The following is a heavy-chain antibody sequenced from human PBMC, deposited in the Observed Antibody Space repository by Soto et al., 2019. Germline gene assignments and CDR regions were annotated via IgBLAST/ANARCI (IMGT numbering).Heavy chain of an antibody. CDR1: GYSFTSYW. V-gene: IGHV5-10-1*01. Sequence: PGESLKISCKGSGYSFTSYWISWVRQMPGKGLEWMGRIDPSDSYTNYSPSFQGHVTISADKSISTAYLQWSSLKASDTAMYYGARQAAHATEGEDWGQGTLVTRAS. CDR2: IDPSDSYT. CDR3: ARQAAHATEGED. D-gene: IGHD2-15*01. J-gene: IGHJ4*02.